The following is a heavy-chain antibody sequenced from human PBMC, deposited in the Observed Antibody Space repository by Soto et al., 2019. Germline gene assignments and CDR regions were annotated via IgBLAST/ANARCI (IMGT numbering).Heavy chain of an antibody. J-gene: IGHJ4*02. V-gene: IGHV1-3*05. Sequence: QVQLVQSGAEEKKPGASVKVSCKASGYTFTSYAMHWVRQAPGQRLEWMGWINAGNGNTKYSQKFQGRVTITRDTSASRGYVELSSLRFEDTAVYYCAREETAMVDGFDYWGRGTLVTVSS. CDR3: AREETAMVDGFDY. D-gene: IGHD5-18*01. CDR1: GYTFTSYA. CDR2: INAGNGNT.